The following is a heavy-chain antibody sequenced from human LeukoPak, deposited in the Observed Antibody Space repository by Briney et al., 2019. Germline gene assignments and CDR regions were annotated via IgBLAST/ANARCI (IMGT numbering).Heavy chain of an antibody. Sequence: GGSLRLSCTASGFTFGDYAMSWFRQAPGKGLEWVGFIRSKAYGGTTEYAASVKGRFTISRDDSKSIAYLQMNSLKTEDTAVYYCTRQSSGSYYPYYYYGMDVWGQGTTVTASS. CDR3: TRQSSGSYYPYYYYGMDV. D-gene: IGHD1-26*01. V-gene: IGHV3-49*03. CDR1: GFTFGDYA. CDR2: IRSKAYGGTT. J-gene: IGHJ6*02.